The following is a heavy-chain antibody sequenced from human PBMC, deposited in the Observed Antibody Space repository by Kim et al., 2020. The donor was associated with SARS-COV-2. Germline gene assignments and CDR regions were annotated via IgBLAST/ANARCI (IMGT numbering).Heavy chain of an antibody. D-gene: IGHD1-26*01. CDR1: GYTFTSYY. J-gene: IGHJ6*02. V-gene: IGHV1-46*03. CDR2: INPSGGST. CDR3: ARDDPPVGATYYYYGMDV. Sequence: ASVKVSCKASGYTFTSYYMHWVRQAPGQGLEWMGIINPSGGSTSYAQKFQGRVTMTRDTSTSTVYMELSSLRSEDTAVYYCARDDPPVGATYYYYGMDVWGQGTTVTVSS.